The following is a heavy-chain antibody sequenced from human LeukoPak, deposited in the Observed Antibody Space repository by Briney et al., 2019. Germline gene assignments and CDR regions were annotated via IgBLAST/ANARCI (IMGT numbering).Heavy chain of an antibody. CDR2: INVEGTTT. J-gene: IGHJ4*02. V-gene: IGHV3-74*01. CDR1: GFTFTRFW. Sequence: PGGSLRLSCAGSGFTFTRFWMHWVRQAPGKGLVWVARINVEGTTTTYADSVEGRFTVSRDETTLSLQMNLLTDDDTAVYYCTRAGRKPFDYGGQGTLVTVSS. CDR3: TRAGRKPFDY.